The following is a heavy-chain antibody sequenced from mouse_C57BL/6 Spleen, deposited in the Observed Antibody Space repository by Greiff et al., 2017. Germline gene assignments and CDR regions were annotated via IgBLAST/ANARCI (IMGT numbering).Heavy chain of an antibody. Sequence: VQLQQPGAELVRPGTSVKLSCKASGYTFTSYWMHWVKQRPGQGLEWIGVIDPSDSYTNYNQKFKGKATLTVDTSSSTAYMQLSSLTSDDSAVYYCARGGSRGHYFDYWGQGTTLTVSS. CDR3: ARGGSRGHYFDY. CDR1: GYTFTSYW. CDR2: IDPSDSYT. V-gene: IGHV1-59*01. D-gene: IGHD1-1*01. J-gene: IGHJ2*01.